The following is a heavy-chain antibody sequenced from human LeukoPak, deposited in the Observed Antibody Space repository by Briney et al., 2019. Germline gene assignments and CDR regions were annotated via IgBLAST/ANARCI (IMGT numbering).Heavy chain of an antibody. CDR1: GFTFSDYY. CDR2: IRGSGDAI. Sequence: PGGSLRLPCTAPGFTFSDYYMSWVRQAPGKGLEWISYIRGSGDAIYYADSVKGRFTISRDNAKNSLYLQMNSLRAEDTAVYYCARVFYGDPFDYWGQGTLVTVSS. D-gene: IGHD4-17*01. J-gene: IGHJ4*02. V-gene: IGHV3-11*04. CDR3: ARVFYGDPFDY.